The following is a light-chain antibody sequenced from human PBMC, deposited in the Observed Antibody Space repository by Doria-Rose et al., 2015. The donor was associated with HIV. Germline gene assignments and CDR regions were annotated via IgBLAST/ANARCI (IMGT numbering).Light chain of an antibody. V-gene: IGKV1-8*01. J-gene: IGKJ5*01. CDR2: AAS. CDR1: QGISSY. CDR3: QQYYSYPRA. Sequence: DRVTITCRASQGISSYLAWYQQKPGKAPNLLIYAASTLQSGLPSRFGGSGSGTDFTLTISCLQSEDFATYYCQQYYSYPRAFGQGTRLEIK.